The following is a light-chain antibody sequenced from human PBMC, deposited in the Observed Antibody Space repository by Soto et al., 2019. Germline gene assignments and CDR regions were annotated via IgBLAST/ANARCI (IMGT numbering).Light chain of an antibody. CDR2: GNS. Sequence: QSVLTQPPSVSGAPGQRVTISCTGSSSNIGAGYDVHWYQQLPGTAPKLLIYGNSNRPSGVPDRFSGSKSGTSASLAITGLQAEDEADYYCQSYASSLSGWVFGGGTELAAL. J-gene: IGLJ3*02. CDR3: QSYASSLSGWV. CDR1: SSNIGAGYD. V-gene: IGLV1-40*01.